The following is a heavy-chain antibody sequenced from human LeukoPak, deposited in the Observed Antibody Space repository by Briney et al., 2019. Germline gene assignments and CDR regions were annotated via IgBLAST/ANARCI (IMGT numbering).Heavy chain of an antibody. D-gene: IGHD1-26*01. V-gene: IGHV4-59*08. CDR1: GGSIRSYY. Sequence: SETLSLTCTVSGGSIRSYYWSWMRQPPGKGLEWIGYIYYSGSTKYNPSLKSRATISVDTSKNQFSLKLSSVTAADTAVYYCASGSYYFDYWGQGALVTVSS. J-gene: IGHJ4*02. CDR3: ASGSYYFDY. CDR2: IYYSGST.